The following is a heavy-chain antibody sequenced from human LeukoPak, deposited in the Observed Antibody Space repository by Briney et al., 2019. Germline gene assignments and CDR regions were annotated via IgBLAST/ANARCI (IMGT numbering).Heavy chain of an antibody. V-gene: IGHV3-30*04. CDR2: ISYDGSNK. CDR1: GFTFSSYA. J-gene: IGHJ4*02. D-gene: IGHD4-17*01. CDR3: AREADDGALFDY. Sequence: QTGGSLRLSCAASGFTFSSYAMHWVRQAPGKGLEWVAVISYDGSNKYYADSVKGRFTISRDNSKNTLYLQMNSLRAEDTAVYYCAREADDGALFDYWGQGTLVTVSS.